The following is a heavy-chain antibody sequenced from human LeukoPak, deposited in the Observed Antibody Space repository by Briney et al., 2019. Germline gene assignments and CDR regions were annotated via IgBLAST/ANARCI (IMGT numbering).Heavy chain of an antibody. V-gene: IGHV3-20*04. CDR3: ARHYYGGNSPLDY. J-gene: IGHJ4*02. D-gene: IGHD4-23*01. Sequence: GGSLRLSCAASGFTFDDYGMSWVRQAPGKGLEWVSNIKWNGGSTGYADSVKGRFTISRDNAKNSLYLQMNSLRAEDTALYYCARHYYGGNSPLDYWGQGTLVTVSS. CDR1: GFTFDDYG. CDR2: IKWNGGST.